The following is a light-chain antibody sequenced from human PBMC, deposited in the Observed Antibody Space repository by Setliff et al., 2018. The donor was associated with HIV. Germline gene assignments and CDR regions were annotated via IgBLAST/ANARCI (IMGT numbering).Light chain of an antibody. J-gene: IGLJ1*01. CDR3: CSFADSSSYV. V-gene: IGLV2-23*02. CDR2: DVT. CDR1: DVGSYTL. Sequence: DVGSYTLISWYQQHPGQAPKVLIYDVTKRPSGFSNRFSGSKSANTASLTISQLQAEDEADYYCCSFADSSSYVFGTGTKGTV.